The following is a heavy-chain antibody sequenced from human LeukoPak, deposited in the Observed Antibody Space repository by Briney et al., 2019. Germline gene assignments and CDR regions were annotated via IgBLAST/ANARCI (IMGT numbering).Heavy chain of an antibody. CDR1: GGSISSYY. CDR3: ARDLKGKSGYDYGDYYYYYYMDV. Sequence: SETLSLTCTVSGGSISSYYWSWIRQPAGKGLEWIGRIYTSGSTNYNPSLKSRVTMSVDTSKNQFSLKLSSVTAADTAVYYCARDLKGKSGYDYGDYYYYYYMDVWGKGTTVTVSS. V-gene: IGHV4-4*07. D-gene: IGHD5-12*01. J-gene: IGHJ6*03. CDR2: IYTSGST.